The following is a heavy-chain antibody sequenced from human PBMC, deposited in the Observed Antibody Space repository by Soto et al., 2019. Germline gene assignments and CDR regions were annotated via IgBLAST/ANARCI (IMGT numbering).Heavy chain of an antibody. D-gene: IGHD2-8*01. J-gene: IGHJ5*02. V-gene: IGHV4-30-4*01. Sequence: SETLSLTCSISGGSIDSSDYQWSWLRQPPGKGLEWIGFLSFSGRTNYNSSLRDRVTISADTSKTLFFLNLISVTAADTAVYYCARDHCNNGICYQRYIDPWGQGSLVTVS. CDR2: LSFSGRT. CDR1: GGSIDSSDYQ. CDR3: ARDHCNNGICYQRYIDP.